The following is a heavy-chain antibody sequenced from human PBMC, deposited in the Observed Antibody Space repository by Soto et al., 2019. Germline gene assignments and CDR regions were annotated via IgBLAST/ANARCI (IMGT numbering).Heavy chain of an antibody. CDR1: GGSFSGYY. J-gene: IGHJ4*02. CDR2: INHSGST. D-gene: IGHD4-4*01. V-gene: IGHV4-34*01. CDR3: ARRDYSFSFDY. Sequence: PSETLSLTCAVYGGSFSGYYWGWIRQPPGKGLEWIGEINHSGSTNYNPSLKSRVTISVDTSKNQFSLKLSSVTAADTAVYYCARRDYSFSFDYWGQGTLVTVSS.